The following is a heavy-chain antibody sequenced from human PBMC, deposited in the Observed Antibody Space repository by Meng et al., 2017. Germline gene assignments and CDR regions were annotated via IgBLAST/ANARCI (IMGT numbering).Heavy chain of an antibody. V-gene: IGHV3-30*03. CDR1: GFTFSSYS. Sequence: GESLKISCAASGFTFSSYSMNWVRQAPGKGLEWVAVISYDGSNKYYADSVKGRFTISRDNSKNTLYLQMNSLRAEDTAVYYCAREVRNYDDYWGQGTLVTVSS. D-gene: IGHD1-7*01. CDR3: AREVRNYDDY. J-gene: IGHJ4*02. CDR2: ISYDGSNK.